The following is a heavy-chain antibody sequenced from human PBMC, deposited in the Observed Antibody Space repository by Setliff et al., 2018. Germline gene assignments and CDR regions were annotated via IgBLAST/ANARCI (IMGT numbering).Heavy chain of an antibody. V-gene: IGHV4-61*01. CDR2: IYYSGST. CDR3: ARAYSSSWYSSRYYFDY. CDR1: GASISSSSVNNF. Sequence: KASETLSLTCTVSGASISSSSVNNFWTWIRQLPGKGLEWIGYIYYSGSTNYNPSLKSRVTISVDTSKNQFSLKLSSVTAADTAVYYCARAYSSSWYSSRYYFDYWGQGTLVTVSS. J-gene: IGHJ4*02. D-gene: IGHD6-13*01.